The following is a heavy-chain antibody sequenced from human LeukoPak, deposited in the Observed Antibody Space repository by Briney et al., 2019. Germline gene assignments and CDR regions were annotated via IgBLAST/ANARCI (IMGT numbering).Heavy chain of an antibody. D-gene: IGHD3-3*01. J-gene: IGHJ5*02. CDR1: GGSISSYY. CDR3: ARGYYDFWSGYSVFDP. V-gene: IGHV4-59*08. CDR2: IYYSGST. Sequence: PSETLSLTCTVSGGSISSYYWSWIRQPPGKGLEWIGYIYYSGSTNYNPSLKSRVTISVDTSKNQFSLKLSSVTAADTAVYYCARGYYDFWSGYSVFDPWGQGTLVTVSS.